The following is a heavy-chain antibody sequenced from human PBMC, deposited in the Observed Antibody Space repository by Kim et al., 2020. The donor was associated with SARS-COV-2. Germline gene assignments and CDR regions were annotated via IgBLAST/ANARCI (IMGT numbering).Heavy chain of an antibody. CDR3: ARGGWNFDL. D-gene: IGHD3-16*01. J-gene: IGHJ2*01. V-gene: IGHV3-74*03. CDR2: SST. Sequence: SSTQDADSVKGQFTISRNNAKSTLYLQMNSLRPEDTAVYYCARGGWNFDLWGRGTLVSVSS.